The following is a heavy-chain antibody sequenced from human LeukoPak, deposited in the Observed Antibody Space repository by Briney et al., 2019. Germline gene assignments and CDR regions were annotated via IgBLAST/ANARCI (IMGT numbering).Heavy chain of an antibody. D-gene: IGHD4-23*01. CDR2: IYYSGST. CDR3: ATSPQYGGY. CDR1: GGSISSSGYY. J-gene: IGHJ4*02. V-gene: IGHV4-39*01. Sequence: PSDTLSLTCTVSGGSISSSGYYWGWIRKPPGKGLEWIATIYYSGSTQYNPSLKSRVTISVDTSKNQFSLKLSSVTAADTAVYYCATSPQYGGYLGQGTLVTVSS.